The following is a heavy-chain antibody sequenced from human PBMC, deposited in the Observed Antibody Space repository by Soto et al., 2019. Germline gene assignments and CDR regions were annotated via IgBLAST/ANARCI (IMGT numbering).Heavy chain of an antibody. CDR3: ARDLHYDFWSGYRPEYYFDY. J-gene: IGHJ4*02. Sequence: ASVKVSCKASGGTFSSYAISWVRQAPGQGLEWMGWISAYNGTTNYAQKLQGRVTMTTDTSTSTAYMELRSLRSDDTAVYYCARDLHYDFWSGYRPEYYFDYRGQGTLVTVSS. V-gene: IGHV1-18*01. CDR1: GGTFSSYA. CDR2: ISAYNGTT. D-gene: IGHD3-3*01.